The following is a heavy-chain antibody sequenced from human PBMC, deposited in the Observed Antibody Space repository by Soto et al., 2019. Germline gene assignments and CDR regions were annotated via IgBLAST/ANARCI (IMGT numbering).Heavy chain of an antibody. CDR1: GCTFTSYY. J-gene: IGHJ6*02. CDR2: INPSGGST. Sequence: ASVKVSCKASGCTFTSYYMHWVRQAPGQGLEWMGIINPSGGSTSYAQKFQGRVTMTRDTSTSTVYMGLSSLRSEDTAVYYCARDIPDSYGPLDYYGMDVWGQGTTVTVSS. CDR3: ARDIPDSYGPLDYYGMDV. V-gene: IGHV1-46*01. D-gene: IGHD5-18*01.